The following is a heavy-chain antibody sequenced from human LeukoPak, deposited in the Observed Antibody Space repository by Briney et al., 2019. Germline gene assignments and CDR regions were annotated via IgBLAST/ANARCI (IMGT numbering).Heavy chain of an antibody. J-gene: IGHJ6*02. Sequence: GGSLRLSCAASGFDFSGFYMHWVRQAPGKGLEWVSSISDDGGNKYYADSVKGRFTISRGNSKNTLYLQMNSLRGDDTGMYFCAKDSSSSNYYYGLDVWGQGTTVTVSS. D-gene: IGHD6-13*01. V-gene: IGHV3-30*18. CDR2: ISDDGGNK. CDR1: GFDFSGFY. CDR3: AKDSSSSNYYYGLDV.